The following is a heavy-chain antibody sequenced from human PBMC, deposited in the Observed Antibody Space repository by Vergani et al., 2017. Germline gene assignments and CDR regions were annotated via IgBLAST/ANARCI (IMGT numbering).Heavy chain of an antibody. CDR1: GFTFSSYS. Sequence: EVQLLESGGGLVQPGGSLRLSCAASGFTFSSYSMNWVRQAPGKGLEWVSYISSSGGSTYYADSVKGRFTISRDNSKNTLYLQMNSLRAEDTAVYYCAKIMATTIDYWGQGTLVTVSS. V-gene: IGHV3-23*01. D-gene: IGHD5-12*01. CDR2: ISSSGGST. J-gene: IGHJ4*02. CDR3: AKIMATTIDY.